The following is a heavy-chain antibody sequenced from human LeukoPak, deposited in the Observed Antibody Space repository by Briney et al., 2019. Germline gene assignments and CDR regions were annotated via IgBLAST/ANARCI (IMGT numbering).Heavy chain of an antibody. D-gene: IGHD3-22*01. CDR1: GFTFSSYA. CDR2: ISYDGSNK. Sequence: PGGSLRLSCAASGFTFSSYAMHWVRQAPGKGLEWVAVISYDGSNKYYADSVKGRFTISRDNSKNTLYLQMNSLRAEDTAVYYCARDDTPVSHYDSSGPPDYWGQGTLVTVSS. J-gene: IGHJ4*02. CDR3: ARDDTPVSHYDSSGPPDY. V-gene: IGHV3-30-3*01.